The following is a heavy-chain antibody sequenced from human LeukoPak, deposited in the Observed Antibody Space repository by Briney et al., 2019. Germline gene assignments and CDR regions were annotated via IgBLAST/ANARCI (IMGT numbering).Heavy chain of an antibody. V-gene: IGHV1-8*01. CDR2: MNPNSGNT. Sequence: ASVKVSCKASGYTFTSYDINWVRQATGQGLEWMGWMNPNSGNTGYAQKFQGRVTITADESTSTAYMELSSLRSEDTAVYYCARGQVVVAATNYYYYMDVWGKGTTVTISS. J-gene: IGHJ6*03. D-gene: IGHD2-15*01. CDR1: GYTFTSYD. CDR3: ARGQVVVAATNYYYYMDV.